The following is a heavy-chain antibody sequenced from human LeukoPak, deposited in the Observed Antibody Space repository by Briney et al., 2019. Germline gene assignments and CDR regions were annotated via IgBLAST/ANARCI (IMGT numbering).Heavy chain of an antibody. J-gene: IGHJ3*02. CDR2: INHSGST. CDR3: ARDLVGATSAFDI. CDR1: GGSFSGYY. D-gene: IGHD1-26*01. V-gene: IGHV4-34*01. Sequence: SETLSLTCAVYGGSFSGYYWSWIRQPPGKGLEWIGEINHSGSTNYNPSLKSRVTISVDKSKNQFSLKLSSVTAADTAVYYCARDLVGATSAFDIWGQGTMVTVSS.